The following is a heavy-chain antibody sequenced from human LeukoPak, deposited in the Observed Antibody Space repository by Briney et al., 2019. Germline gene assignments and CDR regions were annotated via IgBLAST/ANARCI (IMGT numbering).Heavy chain of an antibody. D-gene: IGHD3-22*01. J-gene: IGHJ2*01. CDR3: ARDPDYDSSGYYWYFDL. CDR2: IYTSGST. V-gene: IGHV4-4*07. CDR1: GGSISSYY. Sequence: SETLSLTCTVSGGSISSYYWSWIRQPAGKGLEWIGRIYTSGSTNYNPSLKSRVTISVDKSKNQFSLKRSSVTAADTAVYYCARDPDYDSSGYYWYFDLWGRGTLVTVSS.